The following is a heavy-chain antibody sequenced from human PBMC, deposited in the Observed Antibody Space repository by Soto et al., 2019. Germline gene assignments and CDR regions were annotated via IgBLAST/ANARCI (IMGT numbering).Heavy chain of an antibody. D-gene: IGHD1-20*01. V-gene: IGHV3-23*01. CDR3: VKAVYLLDFDY. Sequence: PGGSLRLSCAASGFTFSSYAMTWFRQAPVNGLEWVSTISGTGGNTYYADSVKGRFTISRDNSKNTVYLQMNSLRAEDTAVYYCVKAVYLLDFDYWGQGTLVTVSS. CDR2: ISGTGGNT. J-gene: IGHJ4*02. CDR1: GFTFSSYA.